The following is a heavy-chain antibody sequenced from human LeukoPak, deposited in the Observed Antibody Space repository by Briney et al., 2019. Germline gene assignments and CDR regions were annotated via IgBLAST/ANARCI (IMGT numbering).Heavy chain of an antibody. CDR2: ISSSSSTI. J-gene: IGHJ6*02. CDR3: ARRDSSSLYYYYYGMDV. Sequence: PGGSLRLSCAASGFTFSSYSMNWVRQAPGKGLEWVSYISSSSSTIYYADSVKGRFTISRDNAKNSLYLQMNSLRAEDTAVYYCARRDSSSLYYYYYGMDVWGQGTTVTVSS. V-gene: IGHV3-48*04. D-gene: IGHD6-13*01. CDR1: GFTFSSYS.